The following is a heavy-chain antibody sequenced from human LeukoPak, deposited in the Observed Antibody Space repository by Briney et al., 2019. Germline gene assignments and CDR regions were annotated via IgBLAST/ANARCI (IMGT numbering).Heavy chain of an antibody. CDR3: ARDYYDSSGYSYDAFDI. CDR2: ISGSGGST. D-gene: IGHD3-22*01. V-gene: IGHV3-23*01. Sequence: GGSLRLSCAASGFTFSTYAMSWVRQAPGKGLEWVSAISGSGGSTYYADSVKGRFTISRDSAKNSLYLQMNSLRAEDTAVYYCARDYYDSSGYSYDAFDIWGQGRMVTVSS. J-gene: IGHJ3*02. CDR1: GFTFSTYA.